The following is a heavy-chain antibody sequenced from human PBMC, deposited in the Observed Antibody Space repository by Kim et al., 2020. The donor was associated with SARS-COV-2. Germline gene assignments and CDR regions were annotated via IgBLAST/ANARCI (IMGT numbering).Heavy chain of an antibody. CDR3: ARGRREISMIVLFIKGVEFYIDY. CDR1: GGSFSDYY. Sequence: SETLSLTCAVYGGSFSDYYWSWIRQPPGKGLEWIWKINHSGSTNYSPSLKSRVIISVDTSKNPFSLKLSSVTAADTAVYYCARGRREISMIVLFIKGVEFYIDYWGQGTLATVSS. D-gene: IGHD3-22*01. V-gene: IGHV4-34*01. CDR2: INHSGST. J-gene: IGHJ4*02.